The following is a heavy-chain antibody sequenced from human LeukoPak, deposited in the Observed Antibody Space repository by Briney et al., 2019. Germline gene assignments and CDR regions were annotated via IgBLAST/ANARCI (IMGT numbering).Heavy chain of an antibody. Sequence: GGSLRLSCAASGFTFSDYYMSWIRQAPGKGLEWVSYISSSGSTIYYADSVKGRFTISRDNAKNSLYLQMNSLRAEDTAVYYCARDPLFDSNYVDYWGQGTLVIVSS. J-gene: IGHJ4*02. CDR3: ARDPLFDSNYVDY. CDR1: GFTFSDYY. V-gene: IGHV3-11*01. D-gene: IGHD3-10*02. CDR2: ISSSGSTI.